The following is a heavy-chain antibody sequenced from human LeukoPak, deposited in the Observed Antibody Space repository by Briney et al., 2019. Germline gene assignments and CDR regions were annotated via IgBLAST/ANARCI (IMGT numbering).Heavy chain of an antibody. CDR2: IFPSGGEI. Sequence: GGSLRLSCAASGFTFSTFAMIWVRQPPGKGLERVSSIFPSGGEIHYADSVRGRFTISRENAKNSLYLQMNSLRAGDTAVYYCARAAYSSTWYSRYFDLWGRGTLVTVSS. CDR1: GFTFSTFA. V-gene: IGHV3-23*01. D-gene: IGHD6-13*01. CDR3: ARAAYSSTWYSRYFDL. J-gene: IGHJ2*01.